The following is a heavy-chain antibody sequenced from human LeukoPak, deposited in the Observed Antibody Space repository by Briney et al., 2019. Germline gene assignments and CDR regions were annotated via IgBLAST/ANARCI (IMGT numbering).Heavy chain of an antibody. CDR1: GDSISNGGYF. J-gene: IGHJ5*02. V-gene: IGHV4-30-4*01. CDR3: ARQERYNSFNWFDP. CDR2: IYYTGST. Sequence: KASQTLSLTCTVSGDSISNGGYFWSWIRQHPGKGLEWIGYIYYTGSTYYNPSLKSRVSISVDTSKNQLSLKLTSVTAADTAVYYCARQERYNSFNWFDPWGQGTLVTVSS. D-gene: IGHD3-9*01.